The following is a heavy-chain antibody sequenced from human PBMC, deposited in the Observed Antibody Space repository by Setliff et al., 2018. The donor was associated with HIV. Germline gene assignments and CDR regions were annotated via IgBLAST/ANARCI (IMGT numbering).Heavy chain of an antibody. CDR1: GTSITDSFYH. V-gene: IGHV4-39*01. J-gene: IGHJ6*03. CDR2: ISYSGST. CDR3: ARHRQGLTGSTPGYYMDV. Sequence: PSETLSLTCTVSGTSITDSFYHWSWIRQPAGRGLEWIGHISYSGSTYYNPSLKSRVTMSVDTSKNQFSLKLSSVTAADTAVYYCARHRQGLTGSTPGYYMDVWGKGTTVTVSS. D-gene: IGHD1-7*01.